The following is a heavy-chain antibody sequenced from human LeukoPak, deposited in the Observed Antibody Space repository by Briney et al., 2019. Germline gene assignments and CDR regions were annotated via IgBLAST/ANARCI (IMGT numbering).Heavy chain of an antibody. J-gene: IGHJ4*02. V-gene: IGHV4-4*07. CDR2: IYSTGST. Sequence: SETLSLTCTVSGGSISSYYWSWIRQPAGKGLEWIGRIYSTGSTNYNPSLKSRVTMSVDTSKNQFSLRLRSVTAADTAVYYCGGKIPPPGTAGFDLGGRGPLAPAPS. D-gene: IGHD6-13*01. CDR3: GGKIPPPGTAGFDL. CDR1: GGSISSYY.